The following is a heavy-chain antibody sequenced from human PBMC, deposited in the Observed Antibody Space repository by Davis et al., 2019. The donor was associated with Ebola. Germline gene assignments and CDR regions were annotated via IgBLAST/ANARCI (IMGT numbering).Heavy chain of an antibody. CDR3: ARDKSRPRFGSSWPYYYYGMDV. D-gene: IGHD6-13*01. V-gene: IGHV3-7*01. Sequence: PGGSLRLSCAASGFTFSSYSMSWVRQAPGKGLEWVANIKQDGSEKYYVDSVKGRFTISRDNAKNSLYLQMNSLRAEDTAVYYCARDKSRPRFGSSWPYYYYGMDVWGQGTTVTVSS. CDR1: GFTFSSYS. CDR2: IKQDGSEK. J-gene: IGHJ6*02.